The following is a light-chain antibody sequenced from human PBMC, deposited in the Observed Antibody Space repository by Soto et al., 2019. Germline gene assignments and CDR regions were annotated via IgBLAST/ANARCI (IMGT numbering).Light chain of an antibody. CDR2: GAS. CDR1: HSVPTNY. V-gene: IGKV3-20*01. J-gene: IGKJ1*01. CDR3: QDYASSAWT. Sequence: EIVLTQSPGTLSLSPGERVTLSCRASHSVPTNYLAWYQQKPGQSPRLLIYGASTRATGIPERFSGSGSGTDFTLTISRLEPEDFAVYYCQDYASSAWTFGQGTKVDSK.